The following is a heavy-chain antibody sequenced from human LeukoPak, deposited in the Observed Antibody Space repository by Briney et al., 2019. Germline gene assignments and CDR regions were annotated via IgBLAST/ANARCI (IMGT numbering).Heavy chain of an antibody. D-gene: IGHD2-2*01. CDR2: ISYDGSIQ. V-gene: IGHV3-30*03. CDR1: GFTFNNNG. CDR3: ARDRTSTWSWDY. Sequence: GGSLRLSCGASGFTFNNNGMHWVRQAPGKGLEGVAVISYDGSIQYYADSVKGRFTISRDNSKSTLYLQMDSLTPEDTAVYYCARDRTSTWSWDYWGQGTLVTVSS. J-gene: IGHJ4*02.